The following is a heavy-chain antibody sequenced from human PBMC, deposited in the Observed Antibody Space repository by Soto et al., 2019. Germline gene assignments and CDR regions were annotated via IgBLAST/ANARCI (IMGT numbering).Heavy chain of an antibody. V-gene: IGHV4-30-4*01. CDR1: GGSISSGDYY. J-gene: IGHJ6*02. Sequence: PSETLSLTCTVSGGSISSGDYYWSWIRQPPGKGLEWIGYIYYSGSTYYNPSLKSRVTISVDTSKNQFSLKLSSVTAADTAAYYCARDCGGDCYAYYYYGMDVWDQGTTVTVSS. D-gene: IGHD2-21*02. CDR2: IYYSGST. CDR3: ARDCGGDCYAYYYYGMDV.